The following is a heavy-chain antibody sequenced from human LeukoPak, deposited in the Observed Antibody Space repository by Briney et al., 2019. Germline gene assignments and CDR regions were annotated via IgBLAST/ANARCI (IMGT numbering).Heavy chain of an antibody. CDR1: GFTFSTYS. J-gene: IGHJ4*02. D-gene: IGHD6-19*01. Sequence: GGSLRLSCEASGFTFSTYSMSWVRQAPGKGPAWVANIKQDGSEKSYADSVKGRFTISRDNAKNTLYLQMNSLRAEDTAVYYCARGSSGWYGVDYWGQGTLVTVSS. CDR2: IKQDGSEK. CDR3: ARGSSGWYGVDY. V-gene: IGHV3-7*02.